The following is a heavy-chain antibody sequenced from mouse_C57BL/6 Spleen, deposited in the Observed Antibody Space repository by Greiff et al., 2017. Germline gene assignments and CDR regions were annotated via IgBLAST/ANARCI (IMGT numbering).Heavy chain of an antibody. V-gene: IGHV5-17*01. CDR3: ANAYYSNYGYFDV. J-gene: IGHJ1*03. D-gene: IGHD2-5*01. CDR1: GFTFSDYG. Sequence: EVKLMESGGGLVKPGGSLKLSCAASGFTFSDYGMHWVRQAPEKGLEWVAYISSGSSTIYYADTVKGRFTISRDNAKNTLFLQMTSLRSEDTAMYYCANAYYSNYGYFDVWGTGTTVTVSS. CDR2: ISSGSSTI.